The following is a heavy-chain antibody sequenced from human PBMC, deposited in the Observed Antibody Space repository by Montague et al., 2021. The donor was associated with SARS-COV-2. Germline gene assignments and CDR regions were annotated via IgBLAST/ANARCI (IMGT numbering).Heavy chain of an antibody. CDR1: GGSISSSSYY. Sequence: SETLSLPCTVSGGSISSSSYYWGWIRQPPGKGLEWIGSIYYSGSTYYNPSLKSRVTISVDTSKNQFSLKLSSVTAADTAVYYCARHKRWRIAAAGRDFDYWGQGTPVTVSS. V-gene: IGHV4-39*01. CDR3: ARHKRWRIAAAGRDFDY. J-gene: IGHJ4*02. D-gene: IGHD6-13*01. CDR2: IYYSGST.